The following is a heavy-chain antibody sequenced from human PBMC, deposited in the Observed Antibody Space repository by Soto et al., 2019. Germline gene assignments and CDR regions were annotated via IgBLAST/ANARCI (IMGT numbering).Heavy chain of an antibody. J-gene: IGHJ4*02. D-gene: IGHD6-19*01. CDR2: INRIGGST. Sequence: SVKVSFKASGYTFTSYYMHWVRQAPSQGLEWVGIINRIGGSTSYAQKFQGRVTMTSDTSSSALAMYVNDLSAEDAPVYYFARYSASSGWNWFDYWGQGTLVTVSS. V-gene: IGHV1-46*01. CDR1: GYTFTSYY. CDR3: ARYSASSGWNWFDY.